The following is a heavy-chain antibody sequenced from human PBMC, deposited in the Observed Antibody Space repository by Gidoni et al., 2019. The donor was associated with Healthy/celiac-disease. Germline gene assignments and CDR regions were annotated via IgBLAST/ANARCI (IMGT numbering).Heavy chain of an antibody. D-gene: IGHD3-3*01. J-gene: IGHJ4*02. V-gene: IGHV3-30*04. CDR1: GFTLSSYS. CDR3: ARAEWSQHYFFDS. Sequence: QVQLVESGGGVVQPGRSLRLSCAASGFTLSSYSMYWVRQTPGKGLGVVAFMPYEGSFKDNAGSVTGRFTISRDKSKNTLDLQMNSLRAEDTAVYYFARAEWSQHYFFDSWGQGTLVTVSS. CDR2: MPYEGSFK.